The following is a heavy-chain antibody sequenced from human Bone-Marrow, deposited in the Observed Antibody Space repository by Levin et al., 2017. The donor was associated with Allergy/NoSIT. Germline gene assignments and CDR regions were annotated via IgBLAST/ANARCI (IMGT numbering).Heavy chain of an antibody. J-gene: IGHJ4*02. V-gene: IGHV3-7*01. CDR3: ASDYNWANDY. D-gene: IGHD1-1*01. CDR1: GFTFSAYW. Sequence: PGESLKISCAVSGFTFSAYWMTWVRQAPGKGLDWVASIKEDGTERWDVDSVKGRFTISRDNAKNSLFLQIDSLRSDDTALYYCASDYNWANDYWGQGSLVTVSS. CDR2: IKEDGTER.